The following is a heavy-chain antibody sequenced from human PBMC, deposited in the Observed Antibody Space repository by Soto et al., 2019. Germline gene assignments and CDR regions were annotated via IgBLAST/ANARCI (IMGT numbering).Heavy chain of an antibody. V-gene: IGHV1-3*01. D-gene: IGHD3-22*01. CDR1: GFTFTTHA. Sequence: QVHLVQSGAEVKEPGASVKVSCKTSGFTFTTHAIHWVRQAPGQSLEWMGWINAGNGNTKYSQRFQDRVTITRDTSASTAYMELSSLRSEGRAVYYCARRNSSGPIDHWGQGTLVSVSS. CDR3: ARRNSSGPIDH. CDR2: INAGNGNT. J-gene: IGHJ4*02.